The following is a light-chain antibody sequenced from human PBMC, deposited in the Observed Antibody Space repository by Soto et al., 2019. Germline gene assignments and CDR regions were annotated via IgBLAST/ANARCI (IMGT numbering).Light chain of an antibody. J-gene: IGKJ4*01. Sequence: EIVLTQSPATMSLSPGERDTLSCRATQSVSSYLAWYQQKPGQAPRLLIYDASNRAPGIPARFGGSGSGTDFTLTISALEPEDFAVYYCQQRSSWPLTFGGGTKVEIK. V-gene: IGKV3-11*01. CDR2: DAS. CDR1: QSVSSY. CDR3: QQRSSWPLT.